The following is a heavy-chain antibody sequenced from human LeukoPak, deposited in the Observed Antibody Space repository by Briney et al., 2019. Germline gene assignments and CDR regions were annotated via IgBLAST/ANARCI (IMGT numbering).Heavy chain of an antibody. D-gene: IGHD1-26*01. CDR3: ASQYPPPWESYGMDV. CDR1: GFTFSSYS. J-gene: IGHJ6*02. Sequence: GGSLRLSCAATGFTFSSYSMNWVRQAPGKGLEWVSYISSSGSTIYYADSVKGRFTISRDNAKNSLYLQMNSLRAEDTAVYYCASQYPPPWESYGMDVWGQGTTVTVSS. V-gene: IGHV3-48*04. CDR2: ISSSGSTI.